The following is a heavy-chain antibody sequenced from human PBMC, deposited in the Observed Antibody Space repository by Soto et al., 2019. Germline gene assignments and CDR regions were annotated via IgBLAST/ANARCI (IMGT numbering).Heavy chain of an antibody. D-gene: IGHD3-3*01. CDR2: ISYDGSNK. CDR1: GFTFSSYA. V-gene: IGHV3-30-3*01. J-gene: IGHJ5*02. CDR3: AKDGKPMDYDFWSGYYIVGTNWFDP. Sequence: QVQLVESGGGVVQPGRSLRLSCAASGFTFSSYAMHWVRQAPGKGLEWVAVISYDGSNKYYADSVKGRFTISRDNSKNTLYLQMNSLRAEDTAVYYCAKDGKPMDYDFWSGYYIVGTNWFDPWGQGTLVTVSS.